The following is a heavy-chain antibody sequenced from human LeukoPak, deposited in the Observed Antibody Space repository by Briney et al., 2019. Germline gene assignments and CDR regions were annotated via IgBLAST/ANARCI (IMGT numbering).Heavy chain of an antibody. CDR1: GGSISSYY. Sequence: SETLSLTCTVSGGSISSYYWSWIRQPPGKGLEWIGYIYYSGSTNYNPSLKSRVTISVDTSKNQFSLKLSSVTAADTAVYYCARGGFLEWFHMSGFDPWGQGTLVTVSS. CDR3: ARGGFLEWFHMSGFDP. CDR2: IYYSGST. J-gene: IGHJ5*02. D-gene: IGHD3-3*01. V-gene: IGHV4-59*01.